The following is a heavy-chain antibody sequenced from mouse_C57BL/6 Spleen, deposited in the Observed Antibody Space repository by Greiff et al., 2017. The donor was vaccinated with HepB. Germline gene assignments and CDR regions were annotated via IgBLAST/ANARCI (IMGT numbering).Heavy chain of an antibody. Sequence: QVHVKQPGAELVKPGASVKMSCKASGYTFTSYWITWVKQRPGQGLEWIGDIYPGSGSTNYNEKFKSKATLTVDTSSSTAYMQLSSLTSEDSAVYYCARESRNWAWFAYWGQGTLVTVSA. D-gene: IGHD4-1*01. V-gene: IGHV1-55*01. CDR1: GYTFTSYW. CDR2: IYPGSGST. J-gene: IGHJ3*01. CDR3: ARESRNWAWFAY.